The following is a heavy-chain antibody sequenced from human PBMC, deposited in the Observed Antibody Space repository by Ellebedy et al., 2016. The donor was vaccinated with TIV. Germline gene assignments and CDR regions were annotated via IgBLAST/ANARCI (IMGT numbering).Heavy chain of an antibody. CDR2: VRTKVDSYAT. D-gene: IGHD6-19*01. V-gene: IGHV3-73*01. J-gene: IGHJ4*02. Sequence: GESLKISCATSWFSFSASPIHWVRQASGKGLEWVARVRTKVDSYATAYTASVKGRFTASRDDSENKAFLKMKNLKTEETAVYYCTASYIRGWCGGYWGQGALVTVSS. CDR1: WFSFSASP. CDR3: TASYIRGWCGGY.